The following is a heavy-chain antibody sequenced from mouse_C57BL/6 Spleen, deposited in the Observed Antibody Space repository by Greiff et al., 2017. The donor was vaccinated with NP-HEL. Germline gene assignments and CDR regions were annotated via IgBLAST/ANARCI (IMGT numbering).Heavy chain of an antibody. J-gene: IGHJ4*01. CDR2: ISYSGST. D-gene: IGHD1-1*01. CDR1: GYSITSGYD. Sequence: EVKLVESGPGMVKPSQSLSLTCTVTGYSITSGYDWHWIRHFPGNKLEWMGYISYSGSTNYNPSLKSRISITHDTSKNHFFLKLNSVTTEDTATYYCARANYYGSREDAMDYWGQGTSVTVSS. V-gene: IGHV3-1*01. CDR3: ARANYYGSREDAMDY.